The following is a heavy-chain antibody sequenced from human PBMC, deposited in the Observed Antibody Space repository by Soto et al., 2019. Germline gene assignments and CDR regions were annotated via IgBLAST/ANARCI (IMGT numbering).Heavy chain of an antibody. D-gene: IGHD6-6*01. V-gene: IGHV3-30*18. CDR2: ISYDGSNK. J-gene: IGHJ6*02. Sequence: GGSLRLSCAASGFTFSSYGMHWVRQAPGKGLEWVAVISYDGSNKYYADSVKGRFTISRDNSKNTLYLQMNSLRAEDTAVYYCAKDRGGTGYSSSGYYYYGMDIWGQGTTVTVS. CDR3: AKDRGGTGYSSSGYYYYGMDI. CDR1: GFTFSSYG.